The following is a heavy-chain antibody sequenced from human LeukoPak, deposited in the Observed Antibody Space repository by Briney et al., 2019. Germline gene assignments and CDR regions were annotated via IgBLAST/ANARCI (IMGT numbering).Heavy chain of an antibody. CDR1: GFTLSSSW. CDR3: ARPETQYSSGLDGFDI. CDR2: INGDGSTT. V-gene: IGHV3-74*01. D-gene: IGHD6-19*01. Sequence: GGSLRLSCAASGFTLSSSWMHWARQAPGKGLVWVSHINGDGSTTNYAESVKGRFTVSRDNAKNTLYLQMNSLRTEDTAVYYCARPETQYSSGLDGFDIWGQGTMVTVSS. J-gene: IGHJ3*02.